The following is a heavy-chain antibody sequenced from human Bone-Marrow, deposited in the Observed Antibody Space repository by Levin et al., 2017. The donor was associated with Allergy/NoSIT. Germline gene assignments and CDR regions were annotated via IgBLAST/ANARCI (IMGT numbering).Heavy chain of an antibody. J-gene: IGHJ5*02. D-gene: IGHD5-12*01. V-gene: IGHV3-21*01. CDR3: ARDPSGHDYSGEFDL. CDR2: ISSISSYI. CDR1: GFIVSGYR. Sequence: GGSLRLSCAGSGFIVSGYRMNWVRQAPGKGLEWVSSISSISSYIHYADSVKGRCTISRDNAKNSVFLQISSLRGEDTAVYYCARDPSGHDYSGEFDLWGQGTLVTVSS.